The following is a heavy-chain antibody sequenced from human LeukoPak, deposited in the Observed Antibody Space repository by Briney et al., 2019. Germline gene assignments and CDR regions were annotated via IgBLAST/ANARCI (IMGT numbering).Heavy chain of an antibody. CDR2: IYYSGNT. D-gene: IGHD4-17*01. J-gene: IGHJ3*02. CDR3: ARASPLDYGDYVLAFDI. CDR1: GGSISSYY. Sequence: SETLSLTCTASGGSISSYYWSWIRQPPGKGLEWIGYIYYSGNTNYNPSLKSRVTISVDTSKNQFSLKLSSVTAADTAVYYCARASPLDYGDYVLAFDIWGQGTMVTVSS. V-gene: IGHV4-59*01.